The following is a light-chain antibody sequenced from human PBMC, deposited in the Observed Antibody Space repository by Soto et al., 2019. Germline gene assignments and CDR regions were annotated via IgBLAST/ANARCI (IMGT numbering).Light chain of an antibody. Sequence: QSALTQPASVSGSPGQSITISCTGTSSDVGSYNYVSWYQQHPGKAPRLMIYASSNRPSGVSHRFSGSRSGYTASLTISGLQAEDEADYFCSSYTSGSTLYVFGSGTKVTVL. CDR1: SSDVGSYNY. CDR2: ASS. CDR3: SSYTSGSTLYV. V-gene: IGLV2-14*01. J-gene: IGLJ1*01.